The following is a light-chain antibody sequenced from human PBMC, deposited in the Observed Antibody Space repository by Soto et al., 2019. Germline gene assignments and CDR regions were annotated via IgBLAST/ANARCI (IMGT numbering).Light chain of an antibody. CDR1: QSVSSY. CDR3: HQRSNGPGK. J-gene: IGKJ1*01. Sequence: IVMTQYPATLSVTLGGKATLSCGASQSVSSYLAWYQQKPGQAPRLLIYDASNRATGIPARFSGSGSGTDFPLTTTSLEPEDFPASYCHQRSNGPGKCGQGTKVDIK. CDR2: DAS. V-gene: IGKV3-11*01.